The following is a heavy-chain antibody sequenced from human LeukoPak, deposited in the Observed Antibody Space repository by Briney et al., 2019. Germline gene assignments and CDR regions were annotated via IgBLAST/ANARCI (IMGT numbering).Heavy chain of an antibody. V-gene: IGHV4-59*01. D-gene: IGHD6-13*01. CDR1: GASITSYY. CDR3: ARAGASSSWYDYYFDY. Sequence: SETLSLTCTVSGASITSYYWSWIRQPPGKGLEWIGYIYYSGSTNYNPSLKSRATISVDTSKNQFSLKLSSVTAADTAVYYCARAGASSSWYDYYFDYWGQGTLVTVSS. CDR2: IYYSGST. J-gene: IGHJ4*02.